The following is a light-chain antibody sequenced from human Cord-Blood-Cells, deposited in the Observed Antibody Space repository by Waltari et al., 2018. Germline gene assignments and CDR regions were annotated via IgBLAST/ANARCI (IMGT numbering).Light chain of an antibody. J-gene: IGKJ4*01. CDR3: MQALQAPRT. CDR2: LGS. Sequence: VITQSPLSLPVTPGEPASIPCRSSQSLLHSNGYHYLDCYLQKPGQSQPLLLYLGSKWGSAVSQTFCGSGAGKDVTLKISRVEAESVWVYGCMQALQAPRTLEGGTKVELK. CDR1: QSLLHSNGYHY. V-gene: IGKV2-28*01.